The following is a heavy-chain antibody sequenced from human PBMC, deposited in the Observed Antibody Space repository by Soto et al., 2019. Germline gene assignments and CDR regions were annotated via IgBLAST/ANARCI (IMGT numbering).Heavy chain of an antibody. CDR2: ISGNGDDP. CDR3: ATGGHFSHYDL. V-gene: IGHV3-23*01. Sequence: ERQLLESGGNLVQPGGSLRLSCAASGLTFGAYAMTWVRQAPGKGLEWVSTISGNGDDPFYADSVRGRFTISRANFNNIHYLQMDSLRADDTAVYYCATGGHFSHYDLWGRGTRVTVSS. D-gene: IGHD3-3*02. J-gene: IGHJ2*01. CDR1: GLTFGAYA.